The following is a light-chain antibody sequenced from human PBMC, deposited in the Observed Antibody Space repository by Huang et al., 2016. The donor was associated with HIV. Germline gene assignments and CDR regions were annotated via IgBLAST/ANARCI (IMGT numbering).Light chain of an antibody. CDR1: KNINTY. J-gene: IGKJ1*01. Sequence: DIQMTQSPSSLSASVGDSVTITCRASKNINTYLNWYQKKPGIAPKVLIYTASVLQSGVPSRFSGSGSGTLFTLIINNLQREDVATYYCQQSYNGRTFGQGTKVEIK. CDR3: QQSYNGRT. CDR2: TAS. V-gene: IGKV1-39*01.